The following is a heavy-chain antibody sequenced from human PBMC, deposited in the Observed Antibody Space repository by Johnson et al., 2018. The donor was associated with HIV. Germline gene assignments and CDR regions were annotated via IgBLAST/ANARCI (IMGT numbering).Heavy chain of an antibody. Sequence: MLLVESGGGLVQPGGSPRLSCAASGFTVNSNYMSWDRQAPGKGLEWVSVIYSGGSTYYADSVKGRFIISRDNAKKSLYLQMNSLRVEDTAVYYCARDDGGGGDAFDIWGQGTMVTVSS. CDR2: IYSGGST. CDR3: ARDDGGGGDAFDI. CDR1: GFTVNSNY. J-gene: IGHJ3*02. D-gene: IGHD2-15*01. V-gene: IGHV3-66*01.